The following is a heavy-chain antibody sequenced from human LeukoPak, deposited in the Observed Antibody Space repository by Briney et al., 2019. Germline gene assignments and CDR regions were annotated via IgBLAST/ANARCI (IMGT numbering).Heavy chain of an antibody. CDR2: IYYSGST. Sequence: SETLSLTCTVSGGSMSPYHWGWIRQPPGKGLEWTGYIYYSGSTNYNPSLKSRVTMSVDTSNNQFSLRLTSVTAADTAVYYCARDLSGFDYWGQGTLVTVSS. D-gene: IGHD1-26*01. CDR3: ARDLSGFDY. CDR1: GGSMSPYH. V-gene: IGHV4-59*12. J-gene: IGHJ4*02.